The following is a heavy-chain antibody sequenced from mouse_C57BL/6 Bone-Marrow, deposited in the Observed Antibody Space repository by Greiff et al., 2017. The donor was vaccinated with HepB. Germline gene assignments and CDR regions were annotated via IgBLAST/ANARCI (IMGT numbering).Heavy chain of an antibody. J-gene: IGHJ1*03. V-gene: IGHV7-1*01. Sequence: EVKLVESGGGLVQSGRSLRLSCATSGFTFSDFYMEWVRQAPGKGLEWIAASRNKANDYTTEYSASVKGRFIVSRDTSQSILYLQMNALRAEDTAIYYCARDADYYGSWYFDVWGTGTTVTVSS. CDR1: GFTFSDFY. D-gene: IGHD1-1*01. CDR3: ARDADYYGSWYFDV. CDR2: SRNKANDYTT.